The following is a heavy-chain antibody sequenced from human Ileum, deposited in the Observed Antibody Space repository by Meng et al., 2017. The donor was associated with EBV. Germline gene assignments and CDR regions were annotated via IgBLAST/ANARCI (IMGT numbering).Heavy chain of an antibody. CDR3: GRDQGRELINH. D-gene: IGHD1-7*01. CDR1: GDSISRDIW. J-gene: IGHJ4*02. CDR2: VYHRGDT. V-gene: IGHV4-4*02. Sequence: QGRLQESGPGLVKPSGTLSLTCTVSGDSISRDIWWSWVRQPPGKGLEWIGEVYHRGDTNYNPSLKSRVDISVDKSKNQFYLSLFSVTAADTAVYYCGRDQGRELINHWGQGTLVTVSS.